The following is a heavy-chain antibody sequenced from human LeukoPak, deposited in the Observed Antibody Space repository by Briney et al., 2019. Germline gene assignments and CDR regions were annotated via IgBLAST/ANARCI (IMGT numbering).Heavy chain of an antibody. D-gene: IGHD6-13*01. Sequence: GASVMVSCKASGYTFTNYYMHWVRQAPGQGLEWMGIMSPSGGSTTYAQKFQGRVTMTRDTSTSTIYMELSSLRSEDTAVYYCARAHIVAAGKSLVPHNYGMDVWGQGTTVTVSS. CDR3: ARAHIVAAGKSLVPHNYGMDV. CDR1: GYTFTNYY. CDR2: MSPSGGST. J-gene: IGHJ6*02. V-gene: IGHV1-46*01.